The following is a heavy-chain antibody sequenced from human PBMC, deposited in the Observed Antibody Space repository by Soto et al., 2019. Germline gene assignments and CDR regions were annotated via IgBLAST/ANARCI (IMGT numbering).Heavy chain of an antibody. V-gene: IGHV4-30-2*01. Sequence: QLQLQESGSGLVKPSQTLSLTCAVSGGSISSGGYSWTWIRQPPGKGLEWIGYIFHTGSTYYNPSLKSRGTISLDRSKNQFSLKLSSVTAADTAVYYCASGRDWFDPWGQGTLVTVSS. CDR3: ASGRDWFDP. CDR2: IFHTGST. CDR1: GGSISSGGYS. J-gene: IGHJ5*02.